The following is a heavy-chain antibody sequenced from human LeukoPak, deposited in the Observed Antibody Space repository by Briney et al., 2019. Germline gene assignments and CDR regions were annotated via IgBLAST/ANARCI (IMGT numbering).Heavy chain of an antibody. D-gene: IGHD3-22*01. V-gene: IGHV4-4*07. CDR2: VYTSGST. CDR3: ARGRGEYYYDSSGYYVYYFDY. Sequence: SETLSLTCTVSGGSISSYYWSWIRQPAGKGLEWIGRVYTSGSTNYNPSLKSRVTMSVDTSKNQFSLKLSSVTAADTAVYYCARGRGEYYYDSSGYYVYYFDYWGQGTLVTVSS. CDR1: GGSISSYY. J-gene: IGHJ4*02.